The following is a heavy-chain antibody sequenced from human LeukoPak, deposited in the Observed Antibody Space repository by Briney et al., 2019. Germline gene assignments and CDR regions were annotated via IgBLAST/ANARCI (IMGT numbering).Heavy chain of an antibody. D-gene: IGHD3-16*02. CDR2: ISAYNGNT. J-gene: IGHJ4*02. Sequence: ASVKVSCKASGYTFTSCGISWVRQAPGQGLEWMGWISAYNGNTNYAQKLQGRVTMTTDTSTSTAYMELRSLRSDDTAVYYCARDKTLLRLGELSLVALGYWGQGTLVTVSS. CDR1: GYTFTSCG. CDR3: ARDKTLLRLGELSLVALGY. V-gene: IGHV1-18*01.